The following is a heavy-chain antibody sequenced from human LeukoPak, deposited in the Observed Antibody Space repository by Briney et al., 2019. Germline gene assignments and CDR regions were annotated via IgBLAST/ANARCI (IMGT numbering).Heavy chain of an antibody. V-gene: IGHV1-2*02. J-gene: IGHJ4*02. D-gene: IGHD3-16*01. CDR2: INPYGGGT. Sequence: ASVKASCKASGYTFTNYYIHWVRQAPGQGLQWMGWINPYGGGTNYAQKFQGRVTMTSDTSITTAYMELSRLRPDDTAMYCCARGGSLVFGVLNDWGQGTLVTVSS. CDR3: ARGGSLVFGVLND. CDR1: GYTFTNYY.